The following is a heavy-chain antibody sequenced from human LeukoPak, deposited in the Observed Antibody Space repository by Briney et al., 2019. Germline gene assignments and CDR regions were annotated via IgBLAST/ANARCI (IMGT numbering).Heavy chain of an antibody. J-gene: IGHJ4*02. D-gene: IGHD5-18*01. CDR2: ISAYNGNT. V-gene: IGHV1-18*01. Sequence: ASVSVSFKPSGYTFTIYCMSWVRQAPGQGREWMGWISAYNGNTNYAQKVQGRFNMTTPTSTSTAYIALRSLRSDDTAVYFCARDVDTSMAYYFDCWGQGTLVTVSS. CDR3: ARDVDTSMAYYFDC. CDR1: GYTFTIYC.